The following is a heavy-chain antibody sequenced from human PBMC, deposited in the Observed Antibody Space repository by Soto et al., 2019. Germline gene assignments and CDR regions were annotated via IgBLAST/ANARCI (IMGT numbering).Heavy chain of an antibody. D-gene: IGHD6-13*01. V-gene: IGHV1-2*04. CDR1: GYTFTGYY. Sequence: GASVKVSCKASGYTFTGYYMHWVRQAPGQGLEWMGWINPNSGGTNYAQKFQGWVTMTRDTSISTAYMELSRLRSDDTAVYYCARGVVDSSRTPRYYGMDAWGPGTTVTV. CDR3: ARGVVDSSRTPRYYGMDA. CDR2: INPNSGGT. J-gene: IGHJ6*02.